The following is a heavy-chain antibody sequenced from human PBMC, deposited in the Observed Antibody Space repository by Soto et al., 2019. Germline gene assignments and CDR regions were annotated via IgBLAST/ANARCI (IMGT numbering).Heavy chain of an antibody. CDR3: AKDHGLPWGVVVPAAIASGMDV. CDR2: ISYDGSNK. CDR1: GFTFSSYG. J-gene: IGHJ6*02. D-gene: IGHD2-2*02. V-gene: IGHV3-30*18. Sequence: QVQLVESGGGVVQPGRSLRLSCAASGFTFSSYGMHWVRQAPGKGLEWVAVISYDGSNKYYEDSVKGRFTISRDNSKNTLYLQMNSLRAEDTAVYYCAKDHGLPWGVVVPAAIASGMDVWGQGTTVTVSS.